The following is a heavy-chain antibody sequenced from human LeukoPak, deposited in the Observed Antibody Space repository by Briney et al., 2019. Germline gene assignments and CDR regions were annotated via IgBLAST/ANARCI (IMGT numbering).Heavy chain of an antibody. CDR2: IYPGDSDT. J-gene: IGHJ5*02. D-gene: IGHD1-26*01. CDR1: GYSFTSYW. V-gene: IGHV5-51*01. CDR3: ASLYSGSATGFDP. Sequence: PGESLKISCKGSGYSFTSYWIGWVRQMPGKGLEWMGIIYPGDSDTRYSPSFQGQVTISADKSTSTAYLQWSSLKASDTAMYYCASLYSGSATGFDPWGQGTLVTVSS.